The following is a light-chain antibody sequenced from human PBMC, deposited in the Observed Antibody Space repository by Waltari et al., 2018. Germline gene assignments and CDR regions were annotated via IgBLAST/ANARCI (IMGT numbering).Light chain of an antibody. CDR2: HAS. J-gene: IGKJ2*01. V-gene: IGKV3-15*01. CDR3: QRYNNGGKT. CDR1: QSVSSS. Sequence: IVMTQSPATLSVSPGERATLSCRASQSVSSSLAWYQQKPGQAPRLISYHASTRATGVPTRFSGSGSGTEFTLTISSLQSEDFAVYYCQRYNNGGKTFGPGTKLEIK.